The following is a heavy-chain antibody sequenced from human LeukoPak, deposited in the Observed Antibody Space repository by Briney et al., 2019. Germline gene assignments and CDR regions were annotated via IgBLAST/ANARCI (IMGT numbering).Heavy chain of an antibody. D-gene: IGHD1-26*01. CDR1: GFTFSSYH. V-gene: IGHV3-21*01. CDR2: IGSSGSYI. Sequence: GGSLRLSCEVSGFTFSSYHMNWVRQAPGKGLEWVSSIGSSGSYIYYADSVKGRFTISRDDAKNSLYLQMNSLRAEDTAVYYCARDTNYYYYMDVWGKGTTVTVSS. J-gene: IGHJ6*03. CDR3: ARDTNYYYYMDV.